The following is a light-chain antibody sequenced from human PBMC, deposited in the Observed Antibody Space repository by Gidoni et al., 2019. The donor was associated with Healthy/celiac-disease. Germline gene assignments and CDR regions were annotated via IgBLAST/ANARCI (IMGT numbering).Light chain of an antibody. J-gene: IGLJ3*02. CDR3: QVWDSSSDHLNWV. V-gene: IGLV3-21*02. CDR1: NIGSKS. Sequence: SYVLTQPPSVSVAPGQTARITCGGNNIGSKSVHWSQPKPGQAPVLVVYDASDRPSGIPERFSGSNSGNTATLTISRVEAGDEADYYCQVWDSSSDHLNWVFGGGTKLTVL. CDR2: DAS.